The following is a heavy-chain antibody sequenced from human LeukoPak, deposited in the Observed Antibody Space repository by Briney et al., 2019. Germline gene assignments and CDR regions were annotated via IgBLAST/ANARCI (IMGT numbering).Heavy chain of an antibody. J-gene: IGHJ6*02. D-gene: IGHD3-10*01. CDR1: GYTFTGYY. CDR3: AAHGSGSYAHYGMDV. V-gene: IGHV1-2*06. CDR2: INPNSGGT. Sequence: ASVTVSCTASGYTFTGYYMHWVRQAPGQGLEWMGRINPNSGGTNYAQKFQGRVTMTRDTSISTAYMELSRLRSDDTAVYYCAAHGSGSYAHYGMDVWGQGTTVTVSS.